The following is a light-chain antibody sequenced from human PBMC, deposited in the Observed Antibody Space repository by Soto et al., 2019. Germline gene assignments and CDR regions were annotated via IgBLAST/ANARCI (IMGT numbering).Light chain of an antibody. CDR1: SSNIGSNP. CDR3: AAWENSLYGPV. V-gene: IGLV1-44*01. Sequence: QSVLTQPPSASGTPGQRVTTSCSGSSSNIGSNPVNWYQHLPGPAPKLLIYSNDQPPSRVPDRFSGSKSGTSASLAISGLQAEDEADYYCAAWENSLYGPVFGGGTALTVL. J-gene: IGLJ3*02. CDR2: SND.